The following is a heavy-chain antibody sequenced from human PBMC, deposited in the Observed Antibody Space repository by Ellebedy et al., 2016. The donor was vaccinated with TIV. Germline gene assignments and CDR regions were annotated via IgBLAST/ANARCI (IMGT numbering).Heavy chain of an antibody. CDR2: IIPIFGTA. CDR1: GGTFSSYA. Sequence: SVKVSXKASGGTFSSYAISWVRQAPGQGLEWMGGIIPIFGTANYAQKFQGRVTITADESTSTAYMELSSLRSEDTAVYYCARGLVVVPAARRLLYYGMDVWGQGTTVTVSS. V-gene: IGHV1-69*13. CDR3: ARGLVVVPAARRLLYYGMDV. D-gene: IGHD2-2*01. J-gene: IGHJ6*02.